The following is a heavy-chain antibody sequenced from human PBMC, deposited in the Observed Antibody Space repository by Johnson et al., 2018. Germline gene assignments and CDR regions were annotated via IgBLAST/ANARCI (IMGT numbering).Heavy chain of an antibody. CDR3: ARDAGLSGYCNDPSYYGWDV. V-gene: IGHV3-66*01. CDR1: GFTFSSYS. CDR2: IYSGGGT. Sequence: VQLVESGGGLVQPGGSLRLSCAASGFTFSSYSMNWVRQAPGKGLEGVSVIYSGGGTYYADSVKGRFTISRDNSKNTQYLQMNSVTAQDTAVYYCARDAGLSGYCNDPSYYGWDVWGQGTTVTVSS. J-gene: IGHJ6*02. D-gene: IGHD3-9*01.